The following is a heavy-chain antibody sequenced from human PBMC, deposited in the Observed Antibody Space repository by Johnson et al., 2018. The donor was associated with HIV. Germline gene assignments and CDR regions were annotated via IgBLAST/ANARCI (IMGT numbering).Heavy chain of an antibody. J-gene: IGHJ3*02. CDR2: IRYDGSNK. CDR1: GLTVSINY. D-gene: IGHD6-19*01. CDR3: VQGVPNPAGAFDI. Sequence: QVQLVESGGGLVQPGGSLRLSCAASGLTVSINYMSWIRQAPGKGLEWVAFIRYDGSNKYYADSVKGRFTISKDNSKNTLYLQMNSLRPEDTAVYYCVQGVPNPAGAFDIWGRGTMVTVSS. V-gene: IGHV3-30*02.